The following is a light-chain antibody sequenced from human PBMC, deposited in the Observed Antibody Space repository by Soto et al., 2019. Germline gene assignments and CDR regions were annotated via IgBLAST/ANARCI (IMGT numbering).Light chain of an antibody. J-gene: IGKJ2*01. Sequence: DIQMTQSPSTLSASVGDRVTITCRASQSISRWLAWYQQKSGKAPKFLIYDASSLESGVPSRFSGSGSGTEFTLTISSLQSEDFAVYYCQQYDNWPLYTFGQGTKVDI. CDR3: QQYDNWPLYT. CDR2: DAS. V-gene: IGKV1-5*01. CDR1: QSISRW.